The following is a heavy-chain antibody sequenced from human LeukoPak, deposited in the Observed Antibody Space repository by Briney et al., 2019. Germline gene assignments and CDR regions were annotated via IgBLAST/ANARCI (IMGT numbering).Heavy chain of an antibody. CDR1: GFTFTSSA. CDR2: IVVGSGNT. V-gene: IGHV1-58*01. D-gene: IGHD3-22*01. J-gene: IGHJ6*02. CDR3: ARVSTMIVVPPHYYYGMDV. Sequence: SVKVSCKASGFTFTSSAVQWVRQARGQRLEWIGWIVVGSGNTNYAQKFQERVTITRDMSTSTAYMELSSLRSEDTAVYYCARVSTMIVVPPHYYYGMDVWGQGTTVTVSS.